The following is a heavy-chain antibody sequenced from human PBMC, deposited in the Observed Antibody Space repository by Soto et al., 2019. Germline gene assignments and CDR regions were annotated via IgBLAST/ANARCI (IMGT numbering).Heavy chain of an antibody. CDR1: GGSISSGGYY. CDR3: ATGGNSYVGSFAY. D-gene: IGHD3-16*01. CDR2: INYSGNT. J-gene: IGHJ4*02. V-gene: IGHV4-31*03. Sequence: QVQLQESGPGLVKPSQTLSLTCTVSGGSISSGGYYWSWIRQLPGKGLEWIAYINYSGNTYYNPSLKSRVTISVDTSNNQFSLKLSSVTAADTAVYYCATGGNSYVGSFAYWGQGTLVTVSS.